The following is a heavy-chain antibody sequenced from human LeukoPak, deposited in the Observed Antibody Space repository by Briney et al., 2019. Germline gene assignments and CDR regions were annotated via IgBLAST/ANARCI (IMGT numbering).Heavy chain of an antibody. D-gene: IGHD1-7*01. J-gene: IGHJ6*02. Sequence: SGGSLRLSCVASGFPFSSYWMTWVRQAPGKGLEWVANIKQDGSKKSYVDSVKGRFTISRDNAKNSLYLQMNSLRAEDTAIYYCARDWNYEAGMDVWGQGTTVTVSS. V-gene: IGHV3-7*01. CDR3: ARDWNYEAGMDV. CDR2: IKQDGSKK. CDR1: GFPFSSYW.